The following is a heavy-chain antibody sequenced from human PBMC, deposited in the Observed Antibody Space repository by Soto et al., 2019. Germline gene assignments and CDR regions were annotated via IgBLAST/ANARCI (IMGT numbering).Heavy chain of an antibody. D-gene: IGHD6-19*01. CDR2: IHYSGST. CDR1: GGSIRSSDYC. V-gene: IGHV4-39*01. Sequence: QLQLQESGPGLVKPSETLSLTCTVSGGSIRSSDYCWGWIRQPPGKGLELIGSIHYSGSTYYNPSLKSPFTISVDPSKYQVPLQPSSVTAADSAVNYFGGGPYKSGRYEGFAPWGQGTLVTVSS. CDR3: GGGPYKSGRYEGFAP. J-gene: IGHJ5*02.